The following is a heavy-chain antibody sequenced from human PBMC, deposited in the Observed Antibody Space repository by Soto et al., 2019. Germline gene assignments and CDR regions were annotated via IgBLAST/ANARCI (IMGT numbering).Heavy chain of an antibody. J-gene: IGHJ3*02. CDR1: SVSNAW. V-gene: IGHV3-15*07. CDR3: SPDIVSSFDI. Sequence: SVSNAWVNWVRQAPGKGLEWVGRIKSKTDGGTTDYAAPVKGRFTISRDDSKNTLYLQMNSLKTEDTAVYYCSPDIVSSFDIWGQGTMVTVSS. CDR2: IKSKTDGGTT. D-gene: IGHD2-15*01.